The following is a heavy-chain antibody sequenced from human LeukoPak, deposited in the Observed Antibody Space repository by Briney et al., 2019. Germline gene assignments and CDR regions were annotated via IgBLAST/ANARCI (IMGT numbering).Heavy chain of an antibody. V-gene: IGHV3-21*01. CDR1: GFTFSSYW. D-gene: IGHD6-19*01. CDR3: ARVERGSGWFFDY. CDR2: ISSSSSYI. Sequence: GGSLRLSCAASGFTFSSYWMSWVRQAPGKGLEWVSSISSSSSYIYYADSVKGRFTISRDNAKNSLYLQMNSLRAEDTAVYYCARVERGSGWFFDYWGQGTLVTVSS. J-gene: IGHJ4*02.